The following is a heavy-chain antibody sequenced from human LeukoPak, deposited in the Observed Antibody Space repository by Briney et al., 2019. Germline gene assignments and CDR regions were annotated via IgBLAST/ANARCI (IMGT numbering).Heavy chain of an antibody. D-gene: IGHD2-15*01. CDR3: ARPNIRYCSGGACSNDGSDY. Sequence: PSETLSLTCTVSGGSISSGSYYWAWIRQPPGKGLEWIGSIYYSGNTYYKSSLKSRVTISVDTSKNQFSLKLSSVTAADTAVYYCARPNIRYCSGGACSNDGSDYWGQGTLVTVSS. J-gene: IGHJ4*02. CDR2: IYYSGNT. CDR1: GGSISSGSYY. V-gene: IGHV4-39*07.